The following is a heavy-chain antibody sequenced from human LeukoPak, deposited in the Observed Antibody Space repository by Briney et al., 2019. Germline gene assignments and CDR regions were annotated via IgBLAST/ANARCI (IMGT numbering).Heavy chain of an antibody. CDR1: GYIFTSYP. Sequence: AASVKVSCKASGYIFTSYPIHWVRQAPGQRLEWMGWINTGNGNTKYSQRFEGRVTVTTDTSAAAAYMGLSSLRSEDTAVYYCARDRAMADYWGQGTLVTVSS. V-gene: IGHV1-3*04. CDR3: ARDRAMADY. CDR2: INTGNGNT. J-gene: IGHJ4*02. D-gene: IGHD5-18*01.